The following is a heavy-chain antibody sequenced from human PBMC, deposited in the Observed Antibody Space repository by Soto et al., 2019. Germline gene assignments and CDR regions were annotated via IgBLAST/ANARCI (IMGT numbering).Heavy chain of an antibody. V-gene: IGHV3-11*01. Sequence: GGSLRLSCAASGFTFSDYYMSWIRQAPGKGLEWVSYISSSGSTIYYADSVKGRFTISRDKAKNSLYLQMNRLRAEDTAVYYCARVNDLVVPAAMRHNWFDPWGQGTLVTVSS. CDR2: ISSSGSTI. CDR3: ARVNDLVVPAAMRHNWFDP. J-gene: IGHJ5*02. CDR1: GFTFSDYY. D-gene: IGHD2-2*01.